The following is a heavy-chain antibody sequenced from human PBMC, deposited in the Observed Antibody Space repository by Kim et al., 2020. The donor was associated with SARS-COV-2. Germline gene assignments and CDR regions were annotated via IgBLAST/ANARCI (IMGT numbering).Heavy chain of an antibody. CDR3: ARVRSLVSHPHAAAGKKGWFDP. D-gene: IGHD6-13*01. Sequence: SETLSLTCAVYGGSFSGYYWSWIRQPPGKGLEWIGEINHSGSTNYNPSLKSRVTISVDTSKNQFSLKLSSVTAADTAVYYCARVRSLVSHPHAAAGKKGWFDPWGQGTLVTVSS. J-gene: IGHJ5*02. CDR1: GGSFSGYY. V-gene: IGHV4-34*01. CDR2: INHSGST.